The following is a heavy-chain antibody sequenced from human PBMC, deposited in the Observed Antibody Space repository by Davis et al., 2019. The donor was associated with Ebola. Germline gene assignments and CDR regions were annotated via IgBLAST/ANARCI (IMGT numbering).Heavy chain of an antibody. Sequence: GESLKISCAASGFTFSNYDMSWVRQVPGKGLEWVSTISASEGHTHYSDSVKGQFTISRDNSKDTLYLQMNSLRAEDTATYYCARYCHYPDCSYFDCWGQGTMVAVSS. D-gene: IGHD2-15*01. CDR3: ARYCHYPDCSYFDC. CDR2: ISASEGHT. V-gene: IGHV3-23*01. J-gene: IGHJ4*02. CDR1: GFTFSNYD.